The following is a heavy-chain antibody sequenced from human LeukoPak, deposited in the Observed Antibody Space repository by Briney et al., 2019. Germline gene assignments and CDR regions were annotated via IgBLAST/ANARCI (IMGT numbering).Heavy chain of an antibody. CDR2: IYTSGST. CDR3: ARAPYSSSSKGAFDI. Sequence: TPSQTLSLTCTVSGGSISSGDYYWSWIRQPAGKGLEWIGRIYTSGSTNYNPSLKSRVTISVDTSKNQFSLKLSSVTAADTAVYYCARAPYSSSSKGAFDIWGQGTMVTVSS. J-gene: IGHJ3*02. D-gene: IGHD6-6*01. CDR1: GGSISSGDYY. V-gene: IGHV4-61*02.